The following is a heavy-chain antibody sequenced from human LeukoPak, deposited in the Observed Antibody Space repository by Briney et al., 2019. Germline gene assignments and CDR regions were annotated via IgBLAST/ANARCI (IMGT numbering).Heavy chain of an antibody. CDR3: ASSIVVVTGRFDY. CDR1: GYTFTSYY. D-gene: IGHD2-21*02. V-gene: IGHV1-46*01. Sequence: ASVKVSCKASGYTFTSYYMRWVRQAPGQGLEWMGIINPSGGSTSYAQKFQGRVTMTRDTSTSTVYMELSSLRSEDTAVYYCASSIVVVTGRFDYWGQGTLVTVSS. CDR2: INPSGGST. J-gene: IGHJ4*02.